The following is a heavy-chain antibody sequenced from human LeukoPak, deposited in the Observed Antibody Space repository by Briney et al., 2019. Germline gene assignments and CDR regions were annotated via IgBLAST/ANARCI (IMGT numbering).Heavy chain of an antibody. J-gene: IGHJ6*02. Sequence: GESLKISCKGSGYSFTSYWIGWVRQMPGKGLEWMGIIYPGDSDTRYSPSFQGQVTISADKSISTAYLQWSSLKASDTAMYYCARQGCSSTCCYFYYYGMDVWGQGTTVTVSS. CDR1: GYSFTSYW. V-gene: IGHV5-51*01. CDR3: ARQGCSSTCCYFYYYGMDV. D-gene: IGHD2-2*01. CDR2: IYPGDSDT.